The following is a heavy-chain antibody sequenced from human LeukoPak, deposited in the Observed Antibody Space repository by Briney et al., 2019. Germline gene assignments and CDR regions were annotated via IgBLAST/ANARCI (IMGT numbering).Heavy chain of an antibody. V-gene: IGHV4-61*02. D-gene: IGHD6-13*01. CDR1: GGSISSGSYY. CDR2: IYTSGST. Sequence: NPSQTLSLTCTVSGGSISSGSYYWSWIRQPAGKGLEWIGRIYTSGSTNYNPSLKSRVTISVDTSKNRFSLKLSSVTAADTAVYYCAREAYSSSWWGLGYFDYWGQGTLVTVSS. J-gene: IGHJ4*02. CDR3: AREAYSSSWWGLGYFDY.